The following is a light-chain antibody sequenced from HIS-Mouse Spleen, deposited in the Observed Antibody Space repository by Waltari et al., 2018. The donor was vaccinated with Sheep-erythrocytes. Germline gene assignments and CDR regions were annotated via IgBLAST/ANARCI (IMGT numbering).Light chain of an antibody. J-gene: IGLJ1*01. CDR2: DVS. CDR1: SSDVGGYNY. V-gene: IGLV2-11*01. CDR3: CSYAGSYNHV. Sequence: QYALTQPRSVSGSPGQSVTISCTGTSSDVGGYNYVSWYQQHPGKAPKLMIYDVSKRPSGVPDRFSGSKSGNTASLNISGLQAEDEADYYCCSYAGSYNHVFATGTKVTVL.